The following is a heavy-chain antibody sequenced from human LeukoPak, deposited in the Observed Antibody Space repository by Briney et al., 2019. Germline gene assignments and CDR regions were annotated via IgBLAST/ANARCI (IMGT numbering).Heavy chain of an antibody. J-gene: IGHJ4*02. CDR2: ISSSSSYI. CDR3: ARADYDYVWGSYRDTYYFDY. D-gene: IGHD3-16*02. CDR1: GFTFSSYS. Sequence: PGGSLRLSCAASGFTFSSYSMNWVRQAPGKGLEWVSSISSSSSYIYYADSVKGRLTISRDNAKNSLYLQMNSLRAEDTAVYYCARADYDYVWGSYRDTYYFDYWGQGTLVTVSS. V-gene: IGHV3-21*01.